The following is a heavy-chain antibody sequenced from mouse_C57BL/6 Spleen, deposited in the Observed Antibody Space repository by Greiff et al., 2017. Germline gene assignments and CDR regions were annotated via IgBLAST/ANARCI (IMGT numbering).Heavy chain of an antibody. D-gene: IGHD1-1*01. CDR2: IYPGSGNT. J-gene: IGHJ1*03. CDR1: GYSFTSYY. V-gene: IGHV1-66*01. CDR3: PITTVVATGNWYFDV. Sequence: QVQLQQSGPELVKPGASVKISCKASGYSFTSYYIHWVKQRPGQGLEWIGWIYPGSGNTKYNEKFKGKATLTADTSSSTAYMQLSSLTSEDSAVYYCPITTVVATGNWYFDVWGTGTTVTVSS.